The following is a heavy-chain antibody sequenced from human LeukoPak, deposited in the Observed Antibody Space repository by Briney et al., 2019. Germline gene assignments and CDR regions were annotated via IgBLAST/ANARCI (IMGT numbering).Heavy chain of an antibody. CDR2: INPSGGNT. V-gene: IGHV1-46*01. D-gene: IGHD3-3*01. Sequence: ASVKVSCKASGYTFTSYYMHWVRQAPGQGLEWMGIINPSGGNTNYAQKLQGRVTMTTDTSTSTAYMELRSLRSDDTPVYYCARGQTYYDFWSFDYWGQGTLVTVSS. CDR1: GYTFTSYY. J-gene: IGHJ4*02. CDR3: ARGQTYYDFWSFDY.